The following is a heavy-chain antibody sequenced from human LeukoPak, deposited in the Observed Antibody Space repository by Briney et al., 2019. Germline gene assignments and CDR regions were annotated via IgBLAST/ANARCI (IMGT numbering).Heavy chain of an antibody. Sequence: PGGSLRLSCAASGFTFSDYWMSWVRPAPGKGLEWVANIKQDGSEKYYVDSVKGRFTISRDNAKNSLYLQMNSLRAEDTAVYYCAKQDSSGYHYLDYWGQGTLVTVSS. D-gene: IGHD3-22*01. J-gene: IGHJ4*02. CDR1: GFTFSDYW. V-gene: IGHV3-7*05. CDR2: IKQDGSEK. CDR3: AKQDSSGYHYLDY.